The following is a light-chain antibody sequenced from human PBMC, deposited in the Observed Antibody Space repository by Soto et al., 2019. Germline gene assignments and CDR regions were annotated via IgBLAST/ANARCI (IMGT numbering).Light chain of an antibody. Sequence: QSVLIQPPSASGSPGQSVTISCTGTSCDVGGYNYVSWYQQHPGKAPKLMIYEVTQRAAGVPGRFSGSKSGNTASLTVSGLQADDEADYYCSSYAGSSNVFGTGTKVTVL. J-gene: IGLJ1*01. CDR1: SCDVGGYNY. V-gene: IGLV2-8*01. CDR2: EVT. CDR3: SSYAGSSNV.